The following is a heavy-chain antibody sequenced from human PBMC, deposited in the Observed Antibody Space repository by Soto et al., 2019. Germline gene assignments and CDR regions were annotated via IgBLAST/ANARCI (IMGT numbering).Heavy chain of an antibody. D-gene: IGHD3-3*01. CDR2: IIPMLGTP. Sequence: QVQLVQSGAELKKPGSSVRVSCKVSGGSFSDYAISWVRQAPGQGLEWVGGIIPMLGTPNYAPELQGRVTITAEASTSTVYMELSSRRSEDTAVYYWARDPQKYYDLGVDVWGQGTTVIVSS. CDR1: GGSFSDYA. V-gene: IGHV1-69*01. CDR3: ARDPQKYYDLGVDV. J-gene: IGHJ6*02.